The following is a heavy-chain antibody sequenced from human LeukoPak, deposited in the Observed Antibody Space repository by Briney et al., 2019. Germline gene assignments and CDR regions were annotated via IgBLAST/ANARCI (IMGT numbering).Heavy chain of an antibody. CDR3: VRAPAGLLNFEGDPWVF. CDR1: GFTFRKHY. CDR2: IGASGSTI. V-gene: IGHV3-11*01. D-gene: IGHD2-2*01. Sequence: PGGSLRLSCAASGFTFRKHYMSWIRQAPGRGPEGVAYIGASGSTIYYRDSVNGRFTISRDNAKNSLHLQMNSLRAEDTAVYYCVRAPAGLLNFEGDPWVFWGQGALVTVSS. J-gene: IGHJ4*02.